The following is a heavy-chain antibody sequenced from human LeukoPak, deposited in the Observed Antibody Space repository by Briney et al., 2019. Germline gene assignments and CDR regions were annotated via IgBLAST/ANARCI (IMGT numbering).Heavy chain of an antibody. J-gene: IGHJ4*02. CDR2: IYPGDSDT. CDR3: ARYPYSSSWYPYYFDY. D-gene: IGHD6-13*01. CDR1: GYSFSIYW. Sequence: GESLKISCKVSGYSFSIYWIAWVRQVPGKGLEWMGIIYPGDSDTRYSPSFQGQVTISADKSISTAYLQWSSLKASDTAMYYCARYPYSSSWYPYYFDYWGQGTLVTVSS. V-gene: IGHV5-51*01.